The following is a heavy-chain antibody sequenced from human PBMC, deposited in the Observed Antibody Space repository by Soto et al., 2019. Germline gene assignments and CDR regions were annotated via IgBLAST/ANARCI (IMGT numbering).Heavy chain of an antibody. CDR2: ISGSGGST. J-gene: IGHJ1*01. CDR1: GFTFSSYA. CDR3: AKDQEAYSSSWYAPPRGTFFQQ. D-gene: IGHD6-13*01. V-gene: IGHV3-23*01. Sequence: GGSLRLSCAASGFTFSSYAMSWVRQAPGKGLEWVSAISGSGGSTYYADSVKGRFTISRDNSKNTLYLQMNSLRAEDTAVYYCAKDQEAYSSSWYAPPRGTFFQQWGQGTLVAVSS.